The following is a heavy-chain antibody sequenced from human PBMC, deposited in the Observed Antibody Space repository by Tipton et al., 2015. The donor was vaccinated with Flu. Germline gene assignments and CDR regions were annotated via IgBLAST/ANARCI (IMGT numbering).Heavy chain of an antibody. J-gene: IGHJ5*02. Sequence: SLRLSCAASGFTVSSNYMSWVRQAPGKGLEWVSVIYSDRSTYYIDSVKGRFTISRDNSKNMLSLEMNSLRAADTAVYYCARGQGANPWGQGTLVTVSS. CDR3: ARGQGANP. CDR2: IYSDRST. CDR1: GFTVSSNY. V-gene: IGHV3-53*01.